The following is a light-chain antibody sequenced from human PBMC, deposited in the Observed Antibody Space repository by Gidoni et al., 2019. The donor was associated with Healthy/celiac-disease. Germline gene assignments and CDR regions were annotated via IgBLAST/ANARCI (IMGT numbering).Light chain of an antibody. CDR3: QQYNSYSTWT. CDR2: KAS. J-gene: IGKJ1*01. CDR1: QSISSW. Sequence: TLSASVGDRVTITCRASQSISSWLAWYQQKPGKAPKLLIYKASSLESGVPSRFSGSGSGTEFTLTISSLQPDDCATYYCQQYNSYSTWTFGQGTKVEIK. V-gene: IGKV1-5*03.